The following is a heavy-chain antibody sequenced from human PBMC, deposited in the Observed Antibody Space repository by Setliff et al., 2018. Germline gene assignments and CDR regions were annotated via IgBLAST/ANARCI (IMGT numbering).Heavy chain of an antibody. D-gene: IGHD3-3*01. CDR3: ASRRGLEWSLGAFDI. V-gene: IGHV1-69*06. Sequence: WASVKVSCKASGGTFSGYAISWVRQAPGQGLEWMGRIIPIFGTANYAQKFQGRVTITADKSTSTAYMELSSLRSEDTAVYYCASRRGLEWSLGAFDIWGQGTMVTVSS. CDR2: IIPIFGTA. CDR1: GGTFSGYA. J-gene: IGHJ3*02.